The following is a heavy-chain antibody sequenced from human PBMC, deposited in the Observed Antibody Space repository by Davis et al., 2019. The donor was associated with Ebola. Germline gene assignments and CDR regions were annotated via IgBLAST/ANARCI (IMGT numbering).Heavy chain of an antibody. CDR3: ARRAGFHFYYGMDV. CDR2: LFYSGST. Sequence: MPSETLSLTCTVSGGSTDSGGYHWSWFCQRPGKGPEWIGYLFYSGSTYYNPSLKSRVTISLDTSKNQFSLSLRSVTAADTAVYYCARRAGFHFYYGMDVWGKGTTVIVSS. CDR1: GGSTDSGGYH. J-gene: IGHJ6*04. D-gene: IGHD3-10*01. V-gene: IGHV4-31*03.